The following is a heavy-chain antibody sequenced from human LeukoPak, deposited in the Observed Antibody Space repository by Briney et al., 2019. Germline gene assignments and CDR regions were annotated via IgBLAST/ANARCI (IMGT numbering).Heavy chain of an antibody. CDR1: GFTFSNYG. D-gene: IGHD2-21*02. Sequence: GGSLRLSCAASGFTFSNYGMHWVRQAPGKGLEWVAVIWYDGSNKYYADSVKGRFTISRDNSKNTLYLQMNSLRAEDTAVYYCARARGHIVVVTAIGLLDYWGQGTLVTVSS. J-gene: IGHJ4*02. V-gene: IGHV3-33*01. CDR3: ARARGHIVVVTAIGLLDY. CDR2: IWYDGSNK.